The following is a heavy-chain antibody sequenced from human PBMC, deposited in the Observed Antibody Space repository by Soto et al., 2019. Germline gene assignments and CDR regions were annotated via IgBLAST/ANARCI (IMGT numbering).Heavy chain of an antibody. V-gene: IGHV3-48*03. CDR2: IDSSGSGI. CDR1: GFTFSDYE. D-gene: IGHD2-21*01. CDR3: AREELNCGGDCFVY. Sequence: PGGSLRLSCVGSGFTFSDYEMNWVRQAPGKGLEWVSYIDSSGSGIYYADSMKGRFTTFRDNAKNSLYLQMNSLRGEDTAVYYCAREELNCGGDCFVYWGQGTPVTVSS. J-gene: IGHJ4*02.